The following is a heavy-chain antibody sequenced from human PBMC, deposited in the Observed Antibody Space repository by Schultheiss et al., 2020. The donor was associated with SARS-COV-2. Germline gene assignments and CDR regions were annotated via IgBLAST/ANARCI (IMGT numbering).Heavy chain of an antibody. CDR1: GGSISSSSYY. CDR2: IYYSGST. CDR3: ARAKYYDFLSGYYPYYYYYMDV. V-gene: IGHV4-61*05. D-gene: IGHD3-3*01. J-gene: IGHJ6*03. Sequence: SETLSLTCTVSGGSISSSSYYWGWIRQPPGKGLEWIGYIYYSGSTNYNPSLKSRVTISVDTSKNQFSLKLSSVTAADTAVYYCARAKYYDFLSGYYPYYYYYMDVWGKGTTVTVSS.